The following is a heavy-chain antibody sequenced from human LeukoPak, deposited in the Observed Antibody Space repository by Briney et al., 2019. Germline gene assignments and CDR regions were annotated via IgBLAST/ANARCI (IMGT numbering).Heavy chain of an antibody. D-gene: IGHD2-2*01. J-gene: IGHJ5*02. CDR3: AREGDVVADVNWFDP. Sequence: ASVKVSCKSSGYTFTGYYMHWVRQAPGQGPEWMGWINPNSGGTNYAQKFQGRVTMTRDTSISTAYMELSRLRSDDTAVYYCAREGDVVADVNWFDPWGQGTLVTVSS. CDR2: INPNSGGT. V-gene: IGHV1-2*02. CDR1: GYTFTGYY.